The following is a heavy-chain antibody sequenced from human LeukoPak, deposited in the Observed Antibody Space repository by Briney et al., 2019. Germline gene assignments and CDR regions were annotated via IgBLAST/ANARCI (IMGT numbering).Heavy chain of an antibody. CDR3: ARDEWLTRAFDY. CDR1: GGSISSSSYY. D-gene: IGHD6-19*01. Sequence: PSETLSLTCTVSGGSISSSSYYWGWIRQPPGKGLEWIGSIYYSGSTYYNPSLKSRVTISVDTSKNQFSLKLSSVTAADTAVYYCARDEWLTRAFDYWGQGTLVTVSS. CDR2: IYYSGST. V-gene: IGHV4-39*07. J-gene: IGHJ4*02.